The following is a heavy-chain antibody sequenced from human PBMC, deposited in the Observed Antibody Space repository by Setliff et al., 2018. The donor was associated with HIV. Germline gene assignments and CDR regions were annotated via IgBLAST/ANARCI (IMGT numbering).Heavy chain of an antibody. D-gene: IGHD2-21*02. V-gene: IGHV1-2*02. CDR2: INPNSGGT. CDR1: GYSFTGQY. J-gene: IGHJ4*02. Sequence: GASVKVSCKASGYSFTGQYIHWVRQAPGQGLEWMGWINPNSGGTNYAQKFQGRVTITRDTSISTSSVELTSLTSDDTPVYYCARGFRVTALGPGPSEYWGQGTLVTVSS. CDR3: ARGFRVTALGPGPSEY.